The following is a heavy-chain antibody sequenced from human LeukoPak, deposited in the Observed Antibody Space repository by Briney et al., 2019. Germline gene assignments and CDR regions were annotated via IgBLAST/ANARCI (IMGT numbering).Heavy chain of an antibody. V-gene: IGHV4-39*07. Sequence: SETLSLTCTVSGGSISSSSYYWGWIRQPPGKGLEWIGSIYYSGSTYYNPSLKSRVTISVDTSKNQFSLKLSSVTAADTAVYYCARGYYYYDYMDVWGKGTTVTVSS. CDR3: ARGYYYYDYMDV. J-gene: IGHJ6*03. CDR1: GGSISSSSYY. CDR2: IYYSGST.